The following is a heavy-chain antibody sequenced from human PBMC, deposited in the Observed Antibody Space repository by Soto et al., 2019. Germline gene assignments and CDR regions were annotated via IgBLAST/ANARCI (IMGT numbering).Heavy chain of an antibody. CDR3: ARDKGCSV. V-gene: IGHV3-23*01. Sequence: EVQLLESEGGLVQPGGSLRLSCATSGFTFRNHAMTWFSQAPGKGLEWVSGISDSGATTSYAGSVKDRFTISRDYSKNTVSLQMNGLRVEDTAVYYCARDKGCSVWGQGTLVTVSS. CDR1: GFTFRNHA. D-gene: IGHD6-25*01. J-gene: IGHJ1*01. CDR2: ISDSGATT.